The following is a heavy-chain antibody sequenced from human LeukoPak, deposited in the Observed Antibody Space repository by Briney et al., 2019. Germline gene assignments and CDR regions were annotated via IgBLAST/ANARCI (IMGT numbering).Heavy chain of an antibody. Sequence: GESLKISCKGSGYSFTSYWIGWVRQLPEKGLEWMGIIYTGDSDTRYSPSFQGQVTISADKSISTAYLQWSSLKASDTAIYYCARRGSPGGDSLGWFDPWGQGTLVTVSS. CDR3: ARRGSPGGDSLGWFDP. CDR1: GYSFTSYW. D-gene: IGHD2-21*02. J-gene: IGHJ5*02. V-gene: IGHV5-51*01. CDR2: IYTGDSDT.